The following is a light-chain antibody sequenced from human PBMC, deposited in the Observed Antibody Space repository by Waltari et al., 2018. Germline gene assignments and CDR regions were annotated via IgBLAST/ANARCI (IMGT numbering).Light chain of an antibody. Sequence: DIVMTQSPDSLAVSLGERAPLNCKPSQSVFSSSNSKTYIAWYQQKPGQPPNLLINWASTRGSGVPDRFSGSGSGTDFTLTISSLQAEDVVVYYCHHYYIPPLTFGQGTRLEIK. J-gene: IGKJ5*01. V-gene: IGKV4-1*01. CDR3: HHYYIPPLT. CDR1: QSVFSSSNSKTY. CDR2: WAS.